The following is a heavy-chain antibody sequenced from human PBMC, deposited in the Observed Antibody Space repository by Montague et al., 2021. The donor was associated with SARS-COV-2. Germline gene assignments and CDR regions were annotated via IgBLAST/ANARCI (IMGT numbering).Heavy chain of an antibody. CDR1: GGSISSSNYY. V-gene: IGHV4-39*02. Sequence: SETLSLTCSVSGGSISSSNYYWGWTRQPPGKGLEWIGSIYYGGSTYYNPSLKSRFTIPVDSSKNHFSLNLTSVTAADTAVYYCARHKDVSGWYEDAFDVWGPGTTVIVSS. CDR3: ARHKDVSGWYEDAFDV. D-gene: IGHD6-19*01. CDR2: IYYGGST. J-gene: IGHJ3*01.